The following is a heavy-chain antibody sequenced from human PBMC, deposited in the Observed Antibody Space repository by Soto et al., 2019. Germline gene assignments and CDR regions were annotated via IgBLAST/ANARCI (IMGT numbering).Heavy chain of an antibody. CDR2: IIPIFGTA. J-gene: IGHJ2*01. D-gene: IGHD3-22*01. CDR3: ARAKITMIVVVKPSWYFDL. CDR1: GGTFSSYA. V-gene: IGHV1-69*12. Sequence: QVQLVQSGAEVKKPGSSVKVSCKASGGTFSSYAISWVRQAPGQGLEWMEGIIPIFGTAHYAQKFQGRVTITADESTSTDYMEMSSLRSEDTAVYYCARAKITMIVVVKPSWYFDLWGRGPLVTVSS.